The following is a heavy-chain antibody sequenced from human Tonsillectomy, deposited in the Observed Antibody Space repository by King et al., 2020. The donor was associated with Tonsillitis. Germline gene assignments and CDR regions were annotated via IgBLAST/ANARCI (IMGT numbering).Heavy chain of an antibody. CDR2: ISSGSGFI. V-gene: IGHV3-21*01. J-gene: IGHJ6*03. CDR1: GFTFSSYS. D-gene: IGHD5-18*01. CDR3: ASGDSDGYSIDYYYHMDV. Sequence: VQLVESGGGLVKPGGSLRLSCAASGFTFSSYSMNWVRQAPGKGLEWVSSISSGSGFIYYADSLKGRFTISRDNAKNSLYLQMNSLRAEDTAVYYWASGDSDGYSIDYYYHMDVWGKGTTVTVSS.